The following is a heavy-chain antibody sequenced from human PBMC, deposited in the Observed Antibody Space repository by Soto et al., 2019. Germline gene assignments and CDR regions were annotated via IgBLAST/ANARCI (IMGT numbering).Heavy chain of an antibody. V-gene: IGHV3-23*01. CDR1: GFTFSNYA. CDR3: AKRGLGYCSTTSCRGRWFDP. J-gene: IGHJ5*02. Sequence: GGSLRLSCAASGFTFSNYAMSWVRQAPGKGLEWVSAISGSGDSTYYADSVKGRFTISRDNSKNTLHLQMNSLRAEDTAVYYCAKRGLGYCSTTSCRGRWFDPWGQGTLVTVSS. D-gene: IGHD2-2*01. CDR2: ISGSGDST.